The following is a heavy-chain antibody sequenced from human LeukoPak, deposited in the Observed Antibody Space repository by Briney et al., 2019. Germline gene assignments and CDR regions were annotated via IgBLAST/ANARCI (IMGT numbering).Heavy chain of an antibody. V-gene: IGHV1-2*02. D-gene: IGHD6-13*01. Sequence: VASVKVSCKTSGYTFTDYYLHWVQQAPGQGLEWMGRIDPNSGGTNYAQKFQVRVTVTRDTSISTVYMELSGLRSDDTAVYYCARVPGPYTTSRFDYWGQGTLVTVSS. CDR1: GYTFTDYY. CDR2: IDPNSGGT. J-gene: IGHJ4*02. CDR3: ARVPGPYTTSRFDY.